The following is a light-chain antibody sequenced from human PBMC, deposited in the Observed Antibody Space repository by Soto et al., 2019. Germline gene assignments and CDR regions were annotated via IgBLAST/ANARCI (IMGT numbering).Light chain of an antibody. CDR3: QQHDSLPWT. J-gene: IGKJ1*01. Sequence: DIHMTQSPSSLSASVGDRITVTCQANQDISNPLNWYQYKPGEAPKLLLFDASYLATGVPSRFSGGGFGRDFNCTTNSLQPEDNATYYCQQHDSLPWTFGQGSKVDFK. CDR1: QDISNP. V-gene: IGKV1-33*01. CDR2: DAS.